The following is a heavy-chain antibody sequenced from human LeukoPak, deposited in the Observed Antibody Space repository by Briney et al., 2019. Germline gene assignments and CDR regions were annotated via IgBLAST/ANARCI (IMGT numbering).Heavy chain of an antibody. CDR3: ARGPAVYCSSTSCYWSRYFQH. Sequence: SETLSLTCAVYGGSFSGYYWSWIRQPPGKGLEWIGEINHSGSTNYNPSLKSRVTISVDTSKNQFSLKLSSATAADTAVYYCARGPAVYCSSTSCYWSRYFQHWGQGTLVTVSS. CDR2: INHSGST. J-gene: IGHJ1*01. CDR1: GGSFSGYY. D-gene: IGHD2-2*01. V-gene: IGHV4-34*01.